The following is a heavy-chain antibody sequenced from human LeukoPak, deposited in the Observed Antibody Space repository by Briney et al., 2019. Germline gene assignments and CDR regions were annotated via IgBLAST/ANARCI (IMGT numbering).Heavy chain of an antibody. Sequence: GRSLRLSCAASGFTFDDYAMHWVRQAPGKCLEWVSGISWNSGSIGYADSVKGRFTISRDNAKNSLYLQMNSLRAEDMALYYCAKSSMATITRGAFDIAGQGTMDTVSP. CDR1: GFTFDDYA. CDR2: ISWNSGSI. J-gene: IGHJ3*02. D-gene: IGHD5-24*01. CDR3: AKSSMATITRGAFDI. V-gene: IGHV3-9*03.